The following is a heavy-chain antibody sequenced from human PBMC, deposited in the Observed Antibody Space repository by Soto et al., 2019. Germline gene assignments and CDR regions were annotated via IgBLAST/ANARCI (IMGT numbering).Heavy chain of an antibody. Sequence: GGSLRLSCAASGFTFSSYWMSWVRQAPGKGLEWVANIKQDGSEKYYVDSVKGRFTISRDNAKNSLYLQMNSLRAEDTAVYYCARETETVTAVLFDYWGQGTLVTVSS. J-gene: IGHJ4*02. D-gene: IGHD2-21*02. CDR3: ARETETVTAVLFDY. CDR2: IKQDGSEK. V-gene: IGHV3-7*05. CDR1: GFTFSSYW.